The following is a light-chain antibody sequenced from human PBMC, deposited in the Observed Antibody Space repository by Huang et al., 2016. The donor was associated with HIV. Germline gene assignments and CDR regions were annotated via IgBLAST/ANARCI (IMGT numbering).Light chain of an antibody. V-gene: IGKV2-28*01. CDR1: QSLLQSNGYDD. Sequence: DIVMTQSPLSLPVTPGEPASISCRSTQSLLQSNGYDDLDWYLQKPGQSPQLLIYLCSNRATGVPDRFSGSGSGTDFTLKISRVEPEDVGVYFCMQALQTPFTFGGGTKVEIK. CDR2: LCS. J-gene: IGKJ4*01. CDR3: MQALQTPFT.